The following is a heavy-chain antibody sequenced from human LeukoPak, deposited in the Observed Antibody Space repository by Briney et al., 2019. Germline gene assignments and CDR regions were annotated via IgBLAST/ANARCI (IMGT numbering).Heavy chain of an antibody. CDR3: ARVPYSSSWGSEVDY. Sequence: ASETLSLTCTVSGGSISSSSYYWGWIRQPPGKGLEWIGSIYYSGSTYYNPSLKSRVTISVDTSKNQFSLKLSSVTAADTAVYYCARVPYSSSWGSEVDYWGQGTLVTVSS. V-gene: IGHV4-39*07. J-gene: IGHJ4*02. CDR2: IYYSGST. CDR1: GGSISSSSYY. D-gene: IGHD6-13*01.